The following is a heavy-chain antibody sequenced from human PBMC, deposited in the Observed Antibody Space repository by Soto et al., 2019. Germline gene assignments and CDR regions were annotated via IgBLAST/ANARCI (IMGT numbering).Heavy chain of an antibody. Sequence: VKVSCKASGYTFTVYYMHWVRQAPGQGLEWMGWINPKSGGTMYPQKFQGRVAMTWDTSISTAYMALTRLRSDDTAVYYCARDLAKGGGSAGFDYWGQGTLVTVSS. V-gene: IGHV1-2*02. D-gene: IGHD1-26*01. J-gene: IGHJ4*02. CDR1: GYTFTVYY. CDR2: INPKSGGT. CDR3: ARDLAKGGGSAGFDY.